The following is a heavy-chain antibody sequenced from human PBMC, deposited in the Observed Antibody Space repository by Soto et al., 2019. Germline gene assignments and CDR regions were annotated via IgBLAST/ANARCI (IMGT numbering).Heavy chain of an antibody. J-gene: IGHJ6*02. CDR2: INPNSGDT. D-gene: IGHD5-18*01. Sequence: QAQLVQSGAEVRKPGASVRVSCKASGYTFTGPYIYWVRQAPGQGLEWMGWINPNSGDTDFAQGFQGRVTLTRNTSISTIYMQLDNLRSDYTGVYYCARDVRIQSQGVDVWGQGTAVIVSS. V-gene: IGHV1-2*02. CDR1: GYTFTGPY. CDR3: ARDVRIQSQGVDV.